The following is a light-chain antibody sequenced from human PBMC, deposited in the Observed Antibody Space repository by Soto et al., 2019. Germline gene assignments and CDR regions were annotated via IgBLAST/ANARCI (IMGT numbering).Light chain of an antibody. CDR3: QKYNSAPPWT. J-gene: IGKJ1*01. Sequence: DSHMTQAPSSLFLSFGDKDTITCPARQGISNFLAWYQQKPGKVPKLLIYAASTLHSGVPSRFSGSGSGTDFTLTISSLQPEDVATYYCQKYNSAPPWTFGQGTKVDIK. CDR2: AAS. CDR1: QGISNF. V-gene: IGKV1-27*01.